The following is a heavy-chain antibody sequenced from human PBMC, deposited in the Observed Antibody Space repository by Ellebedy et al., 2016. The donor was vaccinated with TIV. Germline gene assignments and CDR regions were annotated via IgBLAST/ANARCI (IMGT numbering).Heavy chain of an antibody. CDR1: GFTFSSYW. Sequence: GGSLRLSXAASGFTFSSYWMSWVRQAPGKGLEWVANIKQDGSEKYYVDSVKGRFTISRDNAKNSLYLQMNSLRAEDTAVYYCASNSLGGGAYCGGDCYFGYFQHWGQGTLVTVSS. CDR3: ASNSLGGGAYCGGDCYFGYFQH. J-gene: IGHJ1*01. CDR2: IKQDGSEK. D-gene: IGHD2-21*01. V-gene: IGHV3-7*03.